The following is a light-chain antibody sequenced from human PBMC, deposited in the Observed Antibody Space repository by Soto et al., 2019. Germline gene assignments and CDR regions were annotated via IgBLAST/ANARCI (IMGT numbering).Light chain of an antibody. Sequence: DIQMTQSPSSLSASVGDRFTITCRASQSISSYLNWYQQKPGKAPKLLIYKASSLESGVPSRFSGSGSGTEFTLTISSLQPDDFATYYCQQYNSYSTFGQGTRLEIK. CDR2: KAS. V-gene: IGKV1-5*03. CDR3: QQYNSYST. J-gene: IGKJ5*01. CDR1: QSISSY.